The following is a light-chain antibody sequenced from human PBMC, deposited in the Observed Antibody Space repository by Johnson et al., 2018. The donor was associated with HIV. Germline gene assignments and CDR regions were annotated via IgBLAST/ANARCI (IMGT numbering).Light chain of an antibody. CDR1: SSNIGNNY. V-gene: IGLV1-51*01. Sequence: QSVLTQPPSVSAAPGQKVTISCSGSSSNIGNNYVSWYQQLPGTAPKFLIYDNNKRPSGIPDRFSGSKSGTSATLGITGLQTGDEADYYCGTWDSSLSQGVFGTGTMVTVL. CDR3: GTWDSSLSQGV. CDR2: DNN. J-gene: IGLJ1*01.